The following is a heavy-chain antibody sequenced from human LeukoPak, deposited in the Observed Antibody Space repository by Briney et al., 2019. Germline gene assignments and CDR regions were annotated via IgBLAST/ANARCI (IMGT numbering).Heavy chain of an antibody. Sequence: ASVKVSCKVSGYTLTELSMHWVRQAPGKGLEWMGGFDPEDGETIYAQKFQGRVTMTEDTSTDTAYMELSSLRSEDTAVYYCARHLRRGGDFDYWGQGTLVTVSS. CDR2: FDPEDGET. CDR1: GYTLTELS. CDR3: ARHLRRGGDFDY. V-gene: IGHV1-24*01. J-gene: IGHJ4*02. D-gene: IGHD2-15*01.